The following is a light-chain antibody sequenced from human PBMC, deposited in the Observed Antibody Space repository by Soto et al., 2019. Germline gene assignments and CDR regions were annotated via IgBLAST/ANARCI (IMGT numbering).Light chain of an antibody. CDR3: CSYAGSYTLYV. CDR1: SSDVGGYNF. V-gene: IGLV2-11*01. J-gene: IGLJ1*01. CDR2: DVT. Sequence: QSALTQPRSVSASPGQSVTISCTGTSSDVGGYNFVSWYQQHPGKAPKLMIYDVTKRPSGVPDRFSGSKSGNTASLTISGLQAEDEADYYCCSYAGSYTLYVFGTGTK.